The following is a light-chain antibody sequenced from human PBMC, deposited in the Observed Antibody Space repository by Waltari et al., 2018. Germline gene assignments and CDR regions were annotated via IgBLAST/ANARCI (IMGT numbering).Light chain of an antibody. Sequence: EIVMTQSPATLSVSPGDSATLSCSASQSVSRNLAWYQHKPGQPPRLLIYGASIRATDVPGRFSGSGSGTEFTLAISSLQSEDFAIYYCQQYNNRPPDTFGQGTKLEI. V-gene: IGKV3-15*01. J-gene: IGKJ2*01. CDR2: GAS. CDR1: QSVSRN. CDR3: QQYNNRPPDT.